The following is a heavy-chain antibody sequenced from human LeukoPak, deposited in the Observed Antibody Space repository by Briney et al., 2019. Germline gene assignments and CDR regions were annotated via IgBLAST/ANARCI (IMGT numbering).Heavy chain of an antibody. Sequence: SETLSLTCTVSGGSINNYYWSWIRQPPGKGLEYIGYIYYSGSANYNPSLKSRVTKSVDPSKNQFSLKLSSVTAADTAVYYCARNGDYYEKSGYYYLFDFWGQGTLVTVSS. V-gene: IGHV4-59*01. CDR2: IYYSGSA. D-gene: IGHD3-22*01. CDR1: GGSINNYY. J-gene: IGHJ4*02. CDR3: ARNGDYYEKSGYYYLFDF.